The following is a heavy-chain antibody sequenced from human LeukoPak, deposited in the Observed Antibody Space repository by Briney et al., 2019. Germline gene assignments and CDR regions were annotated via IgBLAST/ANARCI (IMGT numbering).Heavy chain of an antibody. V-gene: IGHV4-38-2*01. J-gene: IGHJ4*02. CDR3: ARLAYGDYYDY. Sequence: SETLSLTRAVPGYSISSGYYWGWIRQPPGKGLEWIGSIYHSGSTYYNPSLKSRVTISVDTSKNQFSLKLSSVTAADTAVYYCARLAYGDYYDYWGQGTLVTVSS. CDR1: GYSISSGYY. D-gene: IGHD4-17*01. CDR2: IYHSGST.